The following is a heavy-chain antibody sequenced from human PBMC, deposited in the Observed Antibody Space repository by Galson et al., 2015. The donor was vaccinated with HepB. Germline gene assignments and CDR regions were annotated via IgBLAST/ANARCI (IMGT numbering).Heavy chain of an antibody. CDR3: ARSLYCSSTSCPLDY. V-gene: IGHV1-2*02. D-gene: IGHD2-2*01. Sequence: SVKVSCKASGYTFTGYYMHWVRQAPGQGLEWMGWINPNSGGTNYAQKFQGRVTMTRDTSISTAYMELSRLRSDDTAVYYCARSLYCSSTSCPLDYWGQGTLVTVSS. CDR2: INPNSGGT. J-gene: IGHJ4*02. CDR1: GYTFTGYY.